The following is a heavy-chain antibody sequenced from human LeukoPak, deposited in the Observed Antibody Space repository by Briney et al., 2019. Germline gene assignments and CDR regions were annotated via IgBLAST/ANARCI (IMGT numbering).Heavy chain of an antibody. CDR3: AKDVVRGVVMTDY. CDR2: IGDSGDAT. Sequence: GGSLRLSCAASGFTISSYDMTWVRQAPGKGLEWISTIGDSGDATYYADSVKGRFTISRDNSKNTLSLEMNSLRVDDTAVYYCAKDVVRGVVMTDYWGQGTLVTVSS. V-gene: IGHV3-23*01. D-gene: IGHD3-10*01. CDR1: GFTISSYD. J-gene: IGHJ4*02.